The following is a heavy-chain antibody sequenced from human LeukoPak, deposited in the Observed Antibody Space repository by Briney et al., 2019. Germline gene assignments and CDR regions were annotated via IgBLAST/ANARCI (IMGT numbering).Heavy chain of an antibody. CDR2: IYYSGST. CDR3: ARSVPGVVPAAMAFDI. Sequence: SETLSLTCTVSGGSISSGDYYWSWIRQPPGKGLEWIGYIYYSGSTYYNPSLKSRVTISVDTSKNQFSLKLSSVTAADTAMYYCARSVPGVVPAAMAFDIWGQGTMVTVSS. CDR1: GGSISSGDYY. V-gene: IGHV4-30-4*08. J-gene: IGHJ3*02. D-gene: IGHD2-2*01.